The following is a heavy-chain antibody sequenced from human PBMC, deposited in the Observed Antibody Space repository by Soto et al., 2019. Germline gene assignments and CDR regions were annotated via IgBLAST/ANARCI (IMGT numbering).Heavy chain of an antibody. CDR2: INSDGSST. D-gene: IGHD4-17*01. V-gene: IGHV3-74*03. CDR1: GFNFYNYW. Sequence: QLVESGGGLVQPGASLRLSCRASGFNFYNYWMPWVRQAPGKGLVWLSRINSDGSSTTYADSVRGRFTISRDNAKNMLYVQMNSLRAEDTAVYYCARSLRGMDVWCQGTTLTV. CDR3: ARSLRGMDV. J-gene: IGHJ6*02.